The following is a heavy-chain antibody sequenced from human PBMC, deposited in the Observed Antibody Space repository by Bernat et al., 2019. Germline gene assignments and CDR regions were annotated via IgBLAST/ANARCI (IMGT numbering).Heavy chain of an antibody. CDR1: GFTVSSNY. V-gene: IGHV3-53*02. CDR3: ARGWVGATSLDY. D-gene: IGHD1-26*01. J-gene: IGHJ4*02. Sequence: EVQLVETGGGLVQPGGSLRLSCAASGFTVSSNYMSWVRQAPGKGLEWVSVIYSGGSTYYADSVKGRFTISRDNSKNTLYLQMNSLRAEDTAVYYCARGWVGATSLDYWGQGTLVTVSS. CDR2: IYSGGST.